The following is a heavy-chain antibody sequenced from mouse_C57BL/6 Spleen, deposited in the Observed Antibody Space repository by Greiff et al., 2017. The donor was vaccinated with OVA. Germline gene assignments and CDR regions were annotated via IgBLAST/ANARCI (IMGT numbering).Heavy chain of an antibody. CDR3: ARNYGSSYHFAY. D-gene: IGHD1-1*01. V-gene: IGHV1-55*01. Sequence: VQLQQPGAELVKPGASVKMSCKASGYTFTSYWITWVKQRPGQGLEWIGDIYPGSGSTNYNEKFKSKATMTVDTSSSTAYMQLSSLTSEDSAVYDCARNYGSSYHFAYWGQGTLVTVSA. CDR1: GYTFTSYW. CDR2: IYPGSGST. J-gene: IGHJ3*01.